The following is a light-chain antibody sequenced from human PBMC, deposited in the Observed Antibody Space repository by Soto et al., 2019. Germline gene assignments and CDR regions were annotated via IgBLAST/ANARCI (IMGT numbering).Light chain of an antibody. CDR1: QSISSS. V-gene: IGKV3-11*01. CDR2: EAS. Sequence: EIVLTQSPATLSLSPGERATLSCRASQSISSSLGWYQQKPGQLPRLLIYEASNRATGIPARFSGSGSGTDFTLTISSLEPEDVAVYYCQQRRDWPLTFGGGTKVEIK. CDR3: QQRRDWPLT. J-gene: IGKJ4*01.